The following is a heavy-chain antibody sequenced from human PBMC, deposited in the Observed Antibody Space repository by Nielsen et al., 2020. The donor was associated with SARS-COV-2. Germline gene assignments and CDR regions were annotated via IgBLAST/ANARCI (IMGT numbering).Heavy chain of an antibody. D-gene: IGHD2-21*02. J-gene: IGHJ3*01. Sequence: LKISCAVSGFPVRSFDMTWVRQAPGKGLEWVSFIYKGGTSYYADSVRGRFTISRDASKNTLYLQMNNLRDEDTAVYFCARSCGGDCSRAFDFWGQGTMVNVSS. CDR1: GFPVRSFD. CDR3: ARSCGGDCSRAFDF. V-gene: IGHV3-53*01. CDR2: IYKGGTS.